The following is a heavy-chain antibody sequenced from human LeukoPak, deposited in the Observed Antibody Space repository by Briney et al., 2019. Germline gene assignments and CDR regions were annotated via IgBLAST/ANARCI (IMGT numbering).Heavy chain of an antibody. CDR1: GGSISSSSYY. J-gene: IGHJ5*02. CDR2: IYYSGST. V-gene: IGHV4-39*07. CDR3: ARDIVELLWFGEQSGAHWFDP. D-gene: IGHD3-10*01. Sequence: PSETLSLTCGVSGGSISSSSYYWGWIRQPPGKGLEWIGSIYYSGSTYYNPSLKSRVTISVDTSKNQFSLKLSSVTAADTAVYYCARDIVELLWFGEQSGAHWFDPWGQGTLVTVSS.